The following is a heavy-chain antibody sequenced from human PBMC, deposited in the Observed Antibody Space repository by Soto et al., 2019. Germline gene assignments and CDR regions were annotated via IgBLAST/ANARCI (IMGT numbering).Heavy chain of an antibody. Sequence: SETLSLTCAVSGGSISGSYYYWGWLRQSPGRGPEWIGSVFYTGFTSYNPSLESRVSVSVDTSKNQFSLRVSAVTAADTAVYYCASSQKGYNWNYFDHWGQGALVTVSS. CDR2: VFYTGFT. CDR1: GGSISGSYYY. J-gene: IGHJ4*02. V-gene: IGHV4-39*01. D-gene: IGHD1-20*01. CDR3: ASSQKGYNWNYFDH.